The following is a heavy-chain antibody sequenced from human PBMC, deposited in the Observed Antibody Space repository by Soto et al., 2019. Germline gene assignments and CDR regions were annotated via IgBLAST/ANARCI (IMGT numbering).Heavy chain of an antibody. Sequence: QLQLQESGPGLVKPSETLSLTCTVSGGSISSSSYYWGWIRQPPGKGLEWIGSIYYSGSTYYNPSLKSRVTISVDTSKNQFSLKLSSVTAADTAVYECATSPGYYYRYWGQGTLVTVSS. CDR1: GGSISSSSYY. CDR2: IYYSGST. D-gene: IGHD3-22*01. CDR3: ATSPGYYYRY. V-gene: IGHV4-39*01. J-gene: IGHJ4*02.